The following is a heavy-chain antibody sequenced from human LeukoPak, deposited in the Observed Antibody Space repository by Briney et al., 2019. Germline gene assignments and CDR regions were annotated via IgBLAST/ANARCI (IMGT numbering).Heavy chain of an antibody. Sequence: PSETLSLTCSVSGGSISGGSSYWGWIRQPPGKGLEWIGSIYNTVSTVYNPSLKSRVTISIDTSNNQFSLKLSSVTAADTAAYYCARNTSYSYDSSGYLFDFWGQGTLVTVSS. CDR3: ARNTSYSYDSSGYLFDF. D-gene: IGHD3-22*01. CDR1: GGSISGGSSY. CDR2: IYNTVST. V-gene: IGHV4-39*01. J-gene: IGHJ4*02.